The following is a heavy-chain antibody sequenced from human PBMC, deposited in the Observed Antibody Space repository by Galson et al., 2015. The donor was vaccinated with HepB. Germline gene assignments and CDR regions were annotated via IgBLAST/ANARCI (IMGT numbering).Heavy chain of an antibody. CDR1: GFTFSSYA. J-gene: IGHJ5*02. CDR2: ISGSGGST. V-gene: IGHV3-23*01. D-gene: IGHD3-3*01. CDR3: AGSAEYYDFWSGSRSGWFDP. Sequence: SLRLSCAASGFTFSSYAMPWVRQAPGEGLECVSIISGSGGSTFYADSVKGRFAISRDNSKNTLYLQVNNLRADDTAVYYCAGSAEYYDFWSGSRSGWFDPWGQGTLVTVSS.